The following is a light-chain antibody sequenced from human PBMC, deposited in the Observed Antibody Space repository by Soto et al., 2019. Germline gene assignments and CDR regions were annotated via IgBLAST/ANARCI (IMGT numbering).Light chain of an antibody. J-gene: IGKJ5*01. Sequence: EIVLTQSPGTLSLSPGERATLSCRASQSVSSSNFAWYQQKPGQAPRLLIYGASSRATCIPDRFSGSGSETDFTLTISRLEPEDFAVYYCQQYGRLPFTFGQVTRLEIK. CDR3: QQYGRLPFT. CDR1: QSVSSSN. CDR2: GAS. V-gene: IGKV3-20*01.